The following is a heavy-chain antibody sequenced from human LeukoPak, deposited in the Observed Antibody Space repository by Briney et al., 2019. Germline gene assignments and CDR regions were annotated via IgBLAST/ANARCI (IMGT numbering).Heavy chain of an antibody. D-gene: IGHD3-22*01. CDR1: GYSFTNYC. Sequence: GESLKTSCKGSGYSFTNYCNGLVRQVSGKGLGLMGIIYPGDSDTRYSPFFQGQITMSADKSITTAYLQWSSLKSSDTAMYYCARHAHYYDSSGYYPPYYYYGMDVWGQGTTVTVSS. CDR3: ARHAHYYDSSGYYPPYYYYGMDV. V-gene: IGHV5-51*01. J-gene: IGHJ6*02. CDR2: IYPGDSDT.